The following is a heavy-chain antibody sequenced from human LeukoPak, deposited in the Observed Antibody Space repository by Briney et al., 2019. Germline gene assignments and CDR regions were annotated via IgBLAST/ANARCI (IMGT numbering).Heavy chain of an antibody. V-gene: IGHV4-59*08. D-gene: IGHD4-17*01. CDR3: ARQTMSTAEAFDI. Sequence: SQTLSLTCTASGASISSHNWSLLPQPPGNALQRTTYIYYSGSTDYNPSLKSRVTISVDTSKNQFSLKLSSVTAADTAVYYCARQTMSTAEAFDIWGQGTMVTVSS. CDR1: GASISSHN. J-gene: IGHJ3*02. CDR2: IYYSGST.